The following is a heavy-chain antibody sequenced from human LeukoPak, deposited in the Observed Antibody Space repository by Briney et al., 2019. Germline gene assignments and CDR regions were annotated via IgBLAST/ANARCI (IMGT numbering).Heavy chain of an antibody. CDR2: ISGSGGST. J-gene: IGHJ4*02. V-gene: IGHV3-23*01. CDR3: AKARQPYSSSSGFDY. D-gene: IGHD6-6*01. CDR1: GFTFSSYA. Sequence: PGGSLRLSCAASGFTFSSYAMSWVRQAAGKGLEWVSAISGSGGSTHYADSVKGRFTISRDNSKNTLYLQMNSLRAEDTAVYYCAKARQPYSSSSGFDYWGQGTLVTVSS.